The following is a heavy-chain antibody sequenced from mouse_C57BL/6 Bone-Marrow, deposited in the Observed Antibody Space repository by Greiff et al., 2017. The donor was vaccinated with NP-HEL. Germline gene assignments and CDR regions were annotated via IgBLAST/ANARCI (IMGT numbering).Heavy chain of an antibody. D-gene: IGHD1-1*01. CDR1: GYTFTSYG. V-gene: IGHV1-81*01. J-gene: IGHJ3*01. CDR3: ARDYGNSYQAWFAY. CDR2: IYPRSGNT. Sequence: QVQLQQSGAELARPGASVKLSCKASGYTFTSYGISWVKQRTGQGLEWIGEIYPRSGNTYYNEQFKGKAILTADKSSSTAYMELRSLTSEDSAVYFCARDYGNSYQAWFAYWGQGTLVTVSA.